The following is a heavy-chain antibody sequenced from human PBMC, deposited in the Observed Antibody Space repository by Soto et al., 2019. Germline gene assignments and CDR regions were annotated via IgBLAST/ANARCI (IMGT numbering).Heavy chain of an antibody. V-gene: IGHV3-30*18. CDR1: GSNFSNYG. D-gene: IGHD6-13*01. J-gene: IGHJ4*02. Sequence: QGQLVESGGGVVQPGRSLRLSCAASGSNFSNYGIHLVRQGPVKGLEWVAVILYHGTYDHYTDSLRGRFTISRDNSKNTVYLQMNSLRAEDTAVYYCAKDRGYYRSSWPSYWGQGTLVTVSS. CDR3: AKDRGYYRSSWPSY. CDR2: ILYHGTYD.